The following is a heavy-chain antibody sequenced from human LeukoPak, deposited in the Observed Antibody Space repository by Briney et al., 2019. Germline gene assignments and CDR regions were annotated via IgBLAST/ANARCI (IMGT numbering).Heavy chain of an antibody. J-gene: IGHJ4*02. Sequence: GGSLRLSCAASGFTFRSYAMHWVRRAPGKGLEWVAVISYDGSNKYYADSVKGRFTISRDNSKNTLDLQMNSLRAEDTAVYYCARPLGYCSSTSCYEWGYWGQGTLVTVSS. CDR1: GFTFRSYA. D-gene: IGHD2-2*01. CDR3: ARPLGYCSSTSCYEWGY. CDR2: ISYDGSNK. V-gene: IGHV3-30-3*01.